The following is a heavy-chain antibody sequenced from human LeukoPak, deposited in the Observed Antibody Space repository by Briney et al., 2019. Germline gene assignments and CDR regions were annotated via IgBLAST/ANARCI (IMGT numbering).Heavy chain of an antibody. J-gene: IGHJ3*02. V-gene: IGHV4-34*01. Sequence: PSETLSLTCAVYGGSFSGYYWSWIRQPPGKGLEWIGEINHSGSTNYNPSLKSRVTISVDTSKNQFSLKLSSVTAADTAVYYCAMTVVVAATDAFDIWGQGTMVTVSS. CDR1: GGSFSGYY. CDR2: INHSGST. D-gene: IGHD2-15*01. CDR3: AMTVVVAATDAFDI.